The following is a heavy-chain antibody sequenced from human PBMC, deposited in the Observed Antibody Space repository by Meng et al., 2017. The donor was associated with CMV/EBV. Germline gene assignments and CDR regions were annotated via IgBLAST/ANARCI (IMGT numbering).Heavy chain of an antibody. CDR1: GGTFSSYA. V-gene: IGHV1-69*05. D-gene: IGHD2-2*02. J-gene: IGHJ1*01. CDR3: VRSYCSSTSCYIPPEYFQH. Sequence: SVKVSCKASGGTFSSYAISWVRQAPGQGLEWMGGIIPIFGTANYAQKYQGRVTITTDESTSTAYMELSSLRSEDTAVYYCVRSYCSSTSCYIPPEYFQHWGQGTLVTVSS. CDR2: IIPIFGTA.